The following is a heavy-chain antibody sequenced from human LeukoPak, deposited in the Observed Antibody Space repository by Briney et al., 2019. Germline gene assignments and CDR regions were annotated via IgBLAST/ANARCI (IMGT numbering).Heavy chain of an antibody. CDR2: ISYDRSNK. J-gene: IGHJ4*02. CDR1: GFTFSSYA. V-gene: IGHV3-30*04. Sequence: GGSLRLSCAASGFTFSSYAMHWVRQAPGKGLEWVAVISYDRSNKYYADSVKGRFTISRDNSKNTLYLQMNSLRAEDTAVYYCARDLKLGYCSGGSCYSGPFDYWGQGTLVTVSS. CDR3: ARDLKLGYCSGGSCYSGPFDY. D-gene: IGHD2-15*01.